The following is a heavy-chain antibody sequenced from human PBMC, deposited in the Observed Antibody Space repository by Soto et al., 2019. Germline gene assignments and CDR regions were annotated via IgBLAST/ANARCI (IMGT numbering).Heavy chain of an antibody. CDR3: ARGANPPLWEPPAMSRFDY. Sequence: QVQRMESGGGVVQPGRSLRLSCTASGFSFGTYGRHWVRQAPGKGLEWVAVIWYDGSNEYYADSVKGRFTMSRDNSKNTLYLQMNSLRAGDTALYYCARGANPPLWEPPAMSRFDYWGHGSLVTVSS. D-gene: IGHD2-2*01. J-gene: IGHJ4*01. CDR1: GFSFGTYG. V-gene: IGHV3-33*01. CDR2: IWYDGSNE.